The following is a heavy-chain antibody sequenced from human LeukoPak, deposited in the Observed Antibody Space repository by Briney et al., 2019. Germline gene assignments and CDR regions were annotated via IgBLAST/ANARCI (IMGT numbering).Heavy chain of an antibody. J-gene: IGHJ5*02. CDR2: INHSGST. Sequence: SETLSLTCAVYGGSFSGYYWSWIRQPPGKGREWIGEINHSGSTNYNPSLKSRVTISVDTSKNQFSLRLSPVHAPDTAVYYCASLRRPERGSGSSGGGVLSWFDPWGQGTLVTVSS. CDR3: ASLRRPERGSGSSGGGVLSWFDP. CDR1: GGSFSGYY. D-gene: IGHD3-10*01. V-gene: IGHV4-34*01.